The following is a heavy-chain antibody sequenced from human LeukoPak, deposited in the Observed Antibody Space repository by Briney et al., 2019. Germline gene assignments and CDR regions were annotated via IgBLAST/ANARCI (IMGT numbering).Heavy chain of an antibody. D-gene: IGHD2-15*01. Sequence: GGSLRLSCAASGFTVSSNYMSWVRQAPGNGLEWVSVIYSGGSTYYADSVKGRFTISRDNSKNTLYLQMNSLRAEDTAVYYCARDRGWFDAFDIWGQGTMVTVSS. CDR1: GFTVSSNY. J-gene: IGHJ3*02. CDR2: IYSGGST. V-gene: IGHV3-53*01. CDR3: ARDRGWFDAFDI.